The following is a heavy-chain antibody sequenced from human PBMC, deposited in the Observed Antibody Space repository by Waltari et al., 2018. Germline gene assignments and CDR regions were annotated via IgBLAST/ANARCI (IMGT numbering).Heavy chain of an antibody. Sequence: EVQLLESGGILVQPGGSLRLFCAASGFALSNYAMPWVRQAPGKGLEWVSSISFVGGNTYYADSLKGRFTISRDNSKNTLYLQMNSLTVADTAVYYCAKEITAADAPYFFDYWGRGTLVTVSS. J-gene: IGHJ4*02. CDR2: ISFVGGNT. CDR3: AKEITAADAPYFFDY. CDR1: GFALSNYA. D-gene: IGHD6-13*01. V-gene: IGHV3-23*01.